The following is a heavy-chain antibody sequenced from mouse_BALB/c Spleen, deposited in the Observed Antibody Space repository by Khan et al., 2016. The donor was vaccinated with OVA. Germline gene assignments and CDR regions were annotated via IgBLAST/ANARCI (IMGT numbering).Heavy chain of an antibody. D-gene: IGHD1-1*01. CDR2: VSTGGHSP. CDR3: ARLANYYDSEGFAY. V-gene: IGHV5-6*01. CDR1: GFTFSTYG. J-gene: IGHJ3*01. Sequence: VELVESGGDVVKPGGSLKLSCAASGFTFSTYGMSWVRQTPDKRLEWVATVSTGGHSPYYPDTVKGRFPLSRDNAKNTLYLQMSSLKSEDTARLYWARLANYYDSEGFAYWGQGTLVTGSA.